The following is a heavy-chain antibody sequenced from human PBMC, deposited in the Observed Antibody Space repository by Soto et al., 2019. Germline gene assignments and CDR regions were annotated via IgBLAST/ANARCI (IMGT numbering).Heavy chain of an antibody. CDR3: ARTHYDILPGYYGTWY. CDR2: IYPGDSDT. V-gene: IGHV5-51*01. Sequence: GESLKISCKGSGYSFTSYRIGWVRQMPGKGLEWMGIIYPGDSDTRYSPSFQGQVTISADKSISTAYLQWSSLKASDTAMYYCARTHYDILPGYYGTWYWGQGTLVTVSS. J-gene: IGHJ4*02. D-gene: IGHD3-9*01. CDR1: GYSFTSYR.